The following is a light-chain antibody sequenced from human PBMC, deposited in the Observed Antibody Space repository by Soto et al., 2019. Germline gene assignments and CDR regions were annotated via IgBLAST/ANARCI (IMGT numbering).Light chain of an antibody. V-gene: IGKV2-30*02. CDR3: MQGTHWPIT. J-gene: IGKJ5*01. CDR2: KVS. CDR1: QSLVHSDGIAY. Sequence: VVMTQSPLSLPVTLGQPASISCRSNQSLVHSDGIAYFSWFQQRPGRSPRRLIYKVSNRDSGVPARVSGSGSGTDFALKISRVEAEDVGVYYCMQGTHWPITFGQGTRLEIK.